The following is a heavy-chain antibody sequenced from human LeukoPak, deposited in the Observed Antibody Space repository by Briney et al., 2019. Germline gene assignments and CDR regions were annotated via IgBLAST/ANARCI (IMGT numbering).Heavy chain of an antibody. Sequence: PGXSLRLSCAASGFTFDDYGMSWVRQAPGKGLEWVSGINWNGGSTVYADSVKGRFTISRDNANNSLYLQMNSLRAEDTALYYCARRIVATRNYYYYYMDVWGKGTTVTVSS. CDR3: ARRIVATRNYYYYYMDV. D-gene: IGHD5-12*01. CDR2: INWNGGST. CDR1: GFTFDDYG. V-gene: IGHV3-20*04. J-gene: IGHJ6*03.